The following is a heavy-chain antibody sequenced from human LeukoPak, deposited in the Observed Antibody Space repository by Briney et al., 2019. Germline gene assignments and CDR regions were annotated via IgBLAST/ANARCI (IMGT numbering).Heavy chain of an antibody. V-gene: IGHV1-69*13. D-gene: IGHD3-10*01. Sequence: GASVKVSCKASGGTFSSHAISWVRQAPGQGLEWMGGIIPIFGTANYAQKFQGRVTITADESTSTAYMELSSLRSEDTAVYYCARARTTITMVRGSPSPGWFDPWGQGTLVTVSS. CDR1: GGTFSSHA. J-gene: IGHJ5*02. CDR3: ARARTTITMVRGSPSPGWFDP. CDR2: IIPIFGTA.